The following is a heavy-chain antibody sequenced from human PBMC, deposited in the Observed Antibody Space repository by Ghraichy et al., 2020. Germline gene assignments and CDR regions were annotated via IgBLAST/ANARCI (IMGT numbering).Heavy chain of an antibody. J-gene: IGHJ2*01. CDR3: ARPSDYDSSGAFDL. V-gene: IGHV4-39*01. CDR1: GGSISSSSYY. Sequence: SQTLSLTCTVSGGSISSSSYYWGWIRQPPGKGLEWIGSIYYSGSTYYNPSLKSRVTISVDTSKNQFSLKLSSVTAADTAVYYCARPSDYDSSGAFDLWGRGTLVTVSS. D-gene: IGHD3-22*01. CDR2: IYYSGST.